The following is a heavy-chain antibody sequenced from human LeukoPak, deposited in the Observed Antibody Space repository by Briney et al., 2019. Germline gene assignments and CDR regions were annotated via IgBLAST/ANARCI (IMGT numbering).Heavy chain of an antibody. Sequence: GSLRLSCAASGFTFSSYGMHWVRQAPGKGLEWVAVISYDGSNKYYADSVKGRFTISRDNSKNTLYLQMNSLRAEDTAVYYCARQYSSSWTNYYYYGMDVWGQGTTVTVSS. CDR1: GFTFSSYG. CDR3: ARQYSSSWTNYYYYGMDV. V-gene: IGHV3-30*03. CDR2: ISYDGSNK. J-gene: IGHJ6*02. D-gene: IGHD6-13*01.